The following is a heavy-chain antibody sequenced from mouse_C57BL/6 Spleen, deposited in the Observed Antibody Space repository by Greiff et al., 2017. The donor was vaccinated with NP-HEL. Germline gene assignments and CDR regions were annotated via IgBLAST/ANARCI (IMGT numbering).Heavy chain of an antibody. CDR1: GYSITSGYY. J-gene: IGHJ1*03. CDR2: ISYDGSN. D-gene: IGHD1-1*01. V-gene: IGHV3-6*01. CDR3: ARDRGTTVVARYFDV. Sequence: DVKLQESGPGLVKPSQSLSLTCSVTGYSITSGYYWNWIRQFPGNKLEWMGYISYDGSNNYNPSLKNRISITRDTSKNQFFLKLNSVTTEDTATYYCARDRGTTVVARYFDVWGTGTTVTVSS.